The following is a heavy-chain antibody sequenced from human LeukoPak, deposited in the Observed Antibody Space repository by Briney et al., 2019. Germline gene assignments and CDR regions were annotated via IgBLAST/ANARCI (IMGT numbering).Heavy chain of an antibody. J-gene: IGHJ5*02. CDR1: GGSISSGGYY. CDR2: IYYSGST. CDR3: ARGGYGSGSRWFDP. V-gene: IGHV4-31*03. D-gene: IGHD3-10*01. Sequence: SQTLSLTCTVSGGSISSGGYYWSWIRQHPGKGLEWIGYIYYSGSTYYNPSLKSRVTISVDTSKNQFSLKLSSVTAADTAVYYCARGGYGSGSRWFDPWGQGTLVTVSS.